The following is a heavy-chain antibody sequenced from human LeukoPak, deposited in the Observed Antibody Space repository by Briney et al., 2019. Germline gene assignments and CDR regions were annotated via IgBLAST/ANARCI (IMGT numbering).Heavy chain of an antibody. D-gene: IGHD6-13*01. CDR2: ISSSSSYI. J-gene: IGHJ4*02. CDR1: GFTFSDYY. Sequence: GGSLRLSCAASGFTFSDYYMSWIRQAPGKGLEWVSYISSSSSYIYYADSVKGRFTISRDNAKNSLYLQMNSLRAEDTAVYYCARDQYSSSWSPAGYWGQGTLVTVSS. CDR3: ARDQYSSSWSPAGY. V-gene: IGHV3-11*06.